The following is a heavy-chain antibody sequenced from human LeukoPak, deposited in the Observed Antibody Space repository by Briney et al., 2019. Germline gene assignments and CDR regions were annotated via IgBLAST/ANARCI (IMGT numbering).Heavy chain of an antibody. J-gene: IGHJ4*02. CDR2: IYYSGSA. CDR3: ARGATGFDY. V-gene: IGHV4-59*01. CDR1: GGSISSYY. Sequence: SETLSLTCTVSGGSISSYYWSWIRQPPGKGLEWIGYIYYSGSANYNPSLKSRVTISVNTSKNQFSLKLSSVTAADTAVYYCARGATGFDYWGQGTLVTVSS. D-gene: IGHD5-12*01.